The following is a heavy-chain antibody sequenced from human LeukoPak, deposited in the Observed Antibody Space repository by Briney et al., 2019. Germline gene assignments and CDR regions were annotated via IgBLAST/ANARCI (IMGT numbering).Heavy chain of an antibody. V-gene: IGHV1-2*04. CDR3: ARDRGRGGLISAFDI. CDR2: INPNSGGT. J-gene: IGHJ3*02. CDR1: GGTFSSYA. Sequence: GSSVKVSCKASGGTFSSYAISWVRQAPGQGLEWMGWINPNSGGTNYAQKFQDWVTMTRDTSIGTAYMELRRLRSDDTAVYYCARDRGRGGLISAFDIWGQGTMVTVSS. D-gene: IGHD3-16*01.